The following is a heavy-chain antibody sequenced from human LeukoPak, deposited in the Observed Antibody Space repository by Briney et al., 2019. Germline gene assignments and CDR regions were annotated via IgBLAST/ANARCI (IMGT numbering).Heavy chain of an antibody. CDR3: ARDMVKYSSGWYVGIDY. D-gene: IGHD6-19*01. J-gene: IGHJ4*02. V-gene: IGHV6-1*01. CDR2: TYYRSKWYN. CDR1: GDSVSSNSAA. Sequence: PSQTLSLTCAISGDSVSSNSAAWNWIRQSPSRGLEWLGGTYYRSKWYNDYAVSVKSRITINPDTSKNQFSLQLNSVTPEDTAVYYCARDMVKYSSGWYVGIDYWGQGTLVTVSS.